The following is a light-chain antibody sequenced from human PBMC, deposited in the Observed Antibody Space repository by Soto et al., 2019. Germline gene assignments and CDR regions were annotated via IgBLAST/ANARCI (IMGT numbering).Light chain of an antibody. J-gene: IGLJ2*01. CDR2: EGN. Sequence: QSALTQPASVSGSPGQSITISCTGTSSDVGNYNLVSWYQQHPGKAPKVMINEGNKRPSGVSNRFSGSKSGNTASLTISGLQAEDEADYYCCSFAGSASWVFGGGTKVTVL. CDR3: CSFAGSASWV. V-gene: IGLV2-23*01. CDR1: SSDVGNYNL.